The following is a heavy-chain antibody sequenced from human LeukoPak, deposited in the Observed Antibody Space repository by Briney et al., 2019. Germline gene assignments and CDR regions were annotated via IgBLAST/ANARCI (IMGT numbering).Heavy chain of an antibody. CDR2: IDSTSTYI. J-gene: IGHJ4*02. Sequence: PGGSLRLSCAASRFTFSTYSMNWVRQAPGEGREWVASIDSTSTYIYYADSVKGRFIISRDNAKNSLYLQMDSLRAEDTAVYYCARDSLVGSTTPVFDYWGQGTLVTVSS. CDR1: RFTFSTYS. D-gene: IGHD1-26*01. V-gene: IGHV3-21*04. CDR3: ARDSLVGSTTPVFDY.